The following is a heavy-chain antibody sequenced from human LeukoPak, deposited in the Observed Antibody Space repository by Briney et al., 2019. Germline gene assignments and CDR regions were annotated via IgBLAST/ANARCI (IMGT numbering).Heavy chain of an antibody. J-gene: IGHJ4*02. V-gene: IGHV3-7*03. CDR3: ARSLPYGTTWYGRSDF. CDR2: IRQDGDTK. Sequence: GGSLRLSCAASGFPFNAYWMTWVRQAPGKGLEWVANIRQDGDTKYYVDSVKGRFTISRDNATNSLYLQMNSLRAEDTAIYYCARSLPYGTTWYGRSDFWGQGTLVTVSS. CDR1: GFPFNAYW. D-gene: IGHD6-13*01.